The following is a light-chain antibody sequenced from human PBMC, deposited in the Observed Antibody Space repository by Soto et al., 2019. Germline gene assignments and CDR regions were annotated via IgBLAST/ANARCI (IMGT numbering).Light chain of an antibody. CDR1: QSVTSSY. V-gene: IGKV3-20*01. J-gene: IGKJ4*01. CDR3: QQYGNSPLT. CDR2: GAS. Sequence: EIVLTQSPGTLSLSPGERATLSCRASQSVTSSYLAWYQQKPGQAPRLLIYGASSRATGIPDRFSGSGSGTDLTLTISRLEPEDFAVYYCQQYGNSPLTFGGGNKMELQ.